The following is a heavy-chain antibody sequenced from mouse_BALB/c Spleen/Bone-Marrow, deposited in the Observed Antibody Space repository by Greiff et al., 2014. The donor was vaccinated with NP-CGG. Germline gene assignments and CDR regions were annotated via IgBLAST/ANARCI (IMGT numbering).Heavy chain of an antibody. CDR2: ISSDGSTI. CDR3: ARSNYVGYYAMDY. V-gene: IGHV5-17*02. CDR1: GFTFSSFG. J-gene: IGHJ4*01. D-gene: IGHD1-1*01. Sequence: VQLKESGGGLVQPGGSRKLSCAASGFTFSSFGIHWVRQAPEKGLEWVAYISSDGSTIYYADTVKGRFTISRDNPKNTLFLQMTSLRSEDTAMYYCARSNYVGYYAMDYWGQGTSVTVSS.